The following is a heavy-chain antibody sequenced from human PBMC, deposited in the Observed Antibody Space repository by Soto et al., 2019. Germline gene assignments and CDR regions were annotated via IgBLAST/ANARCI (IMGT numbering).Heavy chain of an antibody. CDR2: ISISSRTI. CDR3: ARDNGIAGSFDP. CDR1: GFTFRSYS. V-gene: IGHV3-48*02. D-gene: IGHD6-13*01. Sequence: GGSLRLSCAASGFTFRSYSMNWVRQAPGKGLEWVSYISISSRTIYYADSVKGRFTISRDDAKNSLYLQMNSLRDEDTSVYYCARDNGIAGSFDPWGQGALVTVSS. J-gene: IGHJ5*02.